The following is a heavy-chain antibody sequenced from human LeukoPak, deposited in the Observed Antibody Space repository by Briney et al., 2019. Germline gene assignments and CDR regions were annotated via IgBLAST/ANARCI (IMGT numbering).Heavy chain of an antibody. Sequence: KPGGSLRLSCAASGFPLDRYWMSWVRLAPGKGLEWVANIKNHGSEKTFVDAVKGLFTNSRDNAENSLYLQMNRLSAEDKAVYYCARQPIYEAYFCCRGHVILVTVAS. J-gene: IGHJ4*03. CDR2: IKNHGSEK. CDR1: GFPLDRYW. CDR3: ARQPIYEAYFCC. V-gene: IGHV3-7*01. D-gene: IGHD3-16*01.